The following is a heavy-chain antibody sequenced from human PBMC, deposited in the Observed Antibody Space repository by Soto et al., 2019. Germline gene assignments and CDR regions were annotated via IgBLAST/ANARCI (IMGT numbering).Heavy chain of an antibody. CDR2: INPNSGGT. Sequence: VASVKVSCKASGYTLTGYYMHWVRQAPGQGLEWMGWINPNSGGTNYAQKFQGWVTMTRDTSISTAYMELSRLRSDDTAVYYCARGTHYYYGMDVWGQGTTVTVSS. CDR1: GYTLTGYY. CDR3: ARGTHYYYGMDV. V-gene: IGHV1-2*04. J-gene: IGHJ6*02.